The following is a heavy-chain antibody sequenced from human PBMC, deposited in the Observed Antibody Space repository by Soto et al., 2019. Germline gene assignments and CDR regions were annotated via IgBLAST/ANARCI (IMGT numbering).Heavy chain of an antibody. V-gene: IGHV3-43*01. Sequence: GGSLRLSCAASGFTFDDYTMHWVRQAPGKGLEWVSLISWDGGSTYYADSVKGRFTISRDNSKNSLYLQMNSLRTEDTALYYCAKDEGYSSGYSDWGQGTLVTVSS. J-gene: IGHJ4*02. CDR1: GFTFDDYT. CDR3: AKDEGYSSGYSD. CDR2: ISWDGGST. D-gene: IGHD3-22*01.